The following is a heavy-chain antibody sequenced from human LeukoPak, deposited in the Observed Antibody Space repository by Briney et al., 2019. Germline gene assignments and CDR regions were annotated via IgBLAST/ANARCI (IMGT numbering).Heavy chain of an antibody. V-gene: IGHV3-48*01. J-gene: IGHJ4*02. CDR2: ISSTSKTI. CDR3: ARVLTPHAGRTPSSLDY. D-gene: IGHD2-15*01. CDR1: GFTFSRYP. Sequence: GGSLRLSCAASGFTFSRYPMNWVRQVPGKWLEWISYISSTSKTIYYANSLKGRFTISRDNADNSLFLQINSLRAEDTAVYYCARVLTPHAGRTPSSLDYWGQGTLVTVSS.